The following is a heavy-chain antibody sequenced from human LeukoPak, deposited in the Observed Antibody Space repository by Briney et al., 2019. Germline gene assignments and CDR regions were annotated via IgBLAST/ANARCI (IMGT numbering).Heavy chain of an antibody. D-gene: IGHD1-26*01. CDR2: ISGSGGST. CDR3: AKDPYSGSYYDY. V-gene: IGHV3-23*01. CDR1: GFTFSSYA. J-gene: IGHJ4*02. Sequence: GGSLRLSSAASGFTFSSYAMSWVRQAPGKGLEWVSAISGSGGSTYYADSVKGRFTISRDNSKNTLYLQMNSLRAEDTAVYYCAKDPYSGSYYDYWGQGTLVTVSS.